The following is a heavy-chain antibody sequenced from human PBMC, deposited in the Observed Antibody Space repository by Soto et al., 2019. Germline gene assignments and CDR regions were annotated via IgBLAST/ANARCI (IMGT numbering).Heavy chain of an antibody. CDR1: GFSFSTFW. CDR2: INQDGSEK. D-gene: IGHD2-2*01. Sequence: EVQLVESGGGLVQPGGSLRLSCATSGFSFSTFWLNWVRQAPGRGLEWVANINQDGSEKYYVDFVKGRFTISRDNTQHSLYLQTNNVRADDAAVYYCLRGNGTSSTWGQGTLVTVSS. CDR3: LRGNGTSST. V-gene: IGHV3-7*04. J-gene: IGHJ5*02.